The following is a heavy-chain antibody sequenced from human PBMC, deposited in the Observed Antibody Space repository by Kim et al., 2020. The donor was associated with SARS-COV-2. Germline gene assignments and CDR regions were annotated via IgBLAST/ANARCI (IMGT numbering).Heavy chain of an antibody. CDR2: ISGSGGST. CDR3: AKMPPMTTVTTFGFNYYYGMDV. CDR1: GFTFSSYA. J-gene: IGHJ6*02. Sequence: GGSLRLSCAASGFTFSSYAMSWVRQAPGKGLEWVSAISGSGGSTYYADSVKGRFTISRDNSKNTLYLQMNSLRAEDTAVYYCAKMPPMTTVTTFGFNYYYGMDVWGQGTTVTVSS. V-gene: IGHV3-23*01. D-gene: IGHD4-17*01.